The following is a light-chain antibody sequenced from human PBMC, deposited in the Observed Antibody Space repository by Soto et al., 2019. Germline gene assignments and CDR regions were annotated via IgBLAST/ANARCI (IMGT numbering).Light chain of an antibody. V-gene: IGKV3-15*01. CDR2: AAA. J-gene: IGKJ1*01. Sequence: EIVMTQSPAILSVSPGERATLSCRANESISSNLAWYQQKPGRAPRLLIYAAATRATGVPARFSGSGSGTEFTLTINSLQSEDFAVYYCQQYNSWPRTFGQGTKVDIK. CDR1: ESISSN. CDR3: QQYNSWPRT.